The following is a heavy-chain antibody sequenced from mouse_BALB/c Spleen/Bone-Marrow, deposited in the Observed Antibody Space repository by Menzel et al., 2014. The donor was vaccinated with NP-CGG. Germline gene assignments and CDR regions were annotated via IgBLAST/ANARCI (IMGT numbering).Heavy chain of an antibody. CDR1: GYSFTGYY. V-gene: IGHV1S34*01. CDR3: ATGSSYWYFDV. D-gene: IGHD1-1*01. Sequence: LVKTGASVKISCKASGYSFTGYYMHWVKQSHGKSLEWIGYISCYNGATSYNQKFKGKATFTVDTSSSTDKMQFNSLTSEDSAVYYCATGSSYWYFDVWGAGTTVTVSS. J-gene: IGHJ1*01. CDR2: ISCYNGAT.